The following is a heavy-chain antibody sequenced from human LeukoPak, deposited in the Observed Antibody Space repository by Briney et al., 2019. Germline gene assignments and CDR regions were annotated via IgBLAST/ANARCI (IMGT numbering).Heavy chain of an antibody. CDR1: GFTSSSYS. J-gene: IGHJ4*02. Sequence: GGSLRLSCAASGFTSSSYSMNWVRQAPGKGLKWVSSISSSSSYIYYADSVKGRFTISRDNAKNSLYLQMNSLRAEDTAVYYCARDGRDGYNDFWGQGTLVTVSS. CDR3: ARDGRDGYNDF. D-gene: IGHD5-24*01. CDR2: ISSSSSYI. V-gene: IGHV3-21*01.